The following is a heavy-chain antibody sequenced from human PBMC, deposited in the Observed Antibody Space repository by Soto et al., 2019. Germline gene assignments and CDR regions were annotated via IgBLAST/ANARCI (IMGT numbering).Heavy chain of an antibody. CDR2: INHSGST. D-gene: IGHD3-22*01. CDR1: GGSFSGYY. Sequence: PSETLSLTCAVYGGSFSGYYWSWIRQPPGKGLEWIGEINHSGSTNYNPSLKSRVTISVDTSKNQFSLKLSSVTAADTAVYYCARITYYYDSIRPSDAFDIWGQGTMVT. J-gene: IGHJ3*02. CDR3: ARITYYYDSIRPSDAFDI. V-gene: IGHV4-34*01.